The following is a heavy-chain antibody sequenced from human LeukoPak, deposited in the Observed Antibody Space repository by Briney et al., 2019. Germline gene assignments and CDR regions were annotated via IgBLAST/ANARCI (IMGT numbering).Heavy chain of an antibody. CDR1: GYTFTSYD. J-gene: IGHJ4*02. CDR2: MNPNSGNT. D-gene: IGHD2-15*01. V-gene: IGHV1-8*01. CDR3: ARGSKKFGGSCYHY. Sequence: ASVKVSCKPSGYTFTSYDINWVRQATGQGLEWMGWMNPNSGNTGYAQKFQGRVTMNRNTSISTAYMELSSLRSEDTAVYYCARGSKKFGGSCYHYWGQGTLVTVSS.